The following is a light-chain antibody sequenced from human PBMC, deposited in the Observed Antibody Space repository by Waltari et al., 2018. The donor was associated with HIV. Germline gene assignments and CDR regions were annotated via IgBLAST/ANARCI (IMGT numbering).Light chain of an antibody. V-gene: IGLV1-51*01. Sequence: QSVLPQPPSVSATPGQKVTISCSGSSSNIATTYVSWYQHFPGTVPKVLIYDNHKRSSGIPDRFSGSKSGTSATLDISGLQTGDEAHYYCGTWDTSLSAWIFGTGTKVTVL. J-gene: IGLJ1*01. CDR2: DNH. CDR1: SSNIATTY. CDR3: GTWDTSLSAWI.